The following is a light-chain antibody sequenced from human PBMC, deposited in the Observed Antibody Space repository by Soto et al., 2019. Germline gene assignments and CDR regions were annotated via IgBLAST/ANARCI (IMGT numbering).Light chain of an antibody. CDR1: QNVSSN. V-gene: IGKV3-15*01. CDR2: GAS. CDR3: QQYNNWPWT. J-gene: IGKJ1*01. Sequence: EIVMTQSPATLSVSPGERATLSCRASQNVSSNLAWYQQKPGQAHRLLIYGASTRANGIAARLSGSGSGTEFTLTISRLQSEDFAVYYCQQYNNWPWTFGQGTKVDVK.